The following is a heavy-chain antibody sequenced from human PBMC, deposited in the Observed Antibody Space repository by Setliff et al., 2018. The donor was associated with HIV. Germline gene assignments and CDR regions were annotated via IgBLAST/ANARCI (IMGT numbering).Heavy chain of an antibody. Sequence: GGSLRLSCVASGFTFSSYGMYWVRQAPGKGLEWVAVIRYDGSNKYYAGSVKDRFTVSRDNSKNALFLQMSNLRTEDTALYHCVKDSLWWDSRGTFDYWGPGILVTVSS. CDR3: VKDSLWWDSRGTFDY. D-gene: IGHD1-26*01. J-gene: IGHJ4*02. V-gene: IGHV3-30*02. CDR1: GFTFSSYG. CDR2: IRYDGSNK.